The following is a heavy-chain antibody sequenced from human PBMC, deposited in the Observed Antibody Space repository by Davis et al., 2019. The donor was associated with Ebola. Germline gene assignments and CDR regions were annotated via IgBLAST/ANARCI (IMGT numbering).Heavy chain of an antibody. CDR1: GGSFSGYY. J-gene: IGHJ6*02. Sequence: GSLRLSCAVYGGSFSGYYWSWIRQPPGKGLEWIGEINHSGSINYNPSLKSRVTISVDTSKNQFSLKLNSVTAADTAVYYCAREPHHIVVVTAMRGGMDVWGQGTTVTVSS. CDR2: INHSGSI. D-gene: IGHD2-21*02. V-gene: IGHV4-34*01. CDR3: AREPHHIVVVTAMRGGMDV.